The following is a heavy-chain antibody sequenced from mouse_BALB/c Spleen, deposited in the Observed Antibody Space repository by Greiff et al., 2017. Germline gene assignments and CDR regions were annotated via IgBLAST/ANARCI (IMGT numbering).Heavy chain of an antibody. Sequence: EVQLQQSGPGLVKPSQSLSLTCTVTGYSITSDYAWNWIRQFPGNKLEWMGYISYSGSTSYNPSLKSRISITRDTSKNQFFLQLNSVTTEDTATYYCARSGYYGSSYDFDYWGQGTTLTVSS. CDR1: GYSITSDYA. V-gene: IGHV3-2*02. CDR3: ARSGYYGSSYDFDY. CDR2: ISYSGST. D-gene: IGHD1-1*01. J-gene: IGHJ2*01.